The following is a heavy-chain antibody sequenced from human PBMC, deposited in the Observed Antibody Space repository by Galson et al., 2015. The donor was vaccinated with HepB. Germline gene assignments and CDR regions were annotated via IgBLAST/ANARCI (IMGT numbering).Heavy chain of an antibody. J-gene: IGHJ4*02. Sequence: SLRLSCAASGFTFSSYAMSWVRQASGKGLEWVSAISGSGGSTYYADSVKGRFTISRDNSKNTLYLQMNSLRAEDTAVYYCAKDKLRNVIAVAGPTFDYWGQGTLVTVSS. V-gene: IGHV3-23*01. D-gene: IGHD6-19*01. CDR3: AKDKLRNVIAVAGPTFDY. CDR1: GFTFSSYA. CDR2: ISGSGGST.